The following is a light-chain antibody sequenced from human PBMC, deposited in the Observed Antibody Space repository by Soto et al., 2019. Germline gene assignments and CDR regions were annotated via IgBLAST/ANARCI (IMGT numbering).Light chain of an antibody. CDR1: SSDVGRYNY. Sequence: QSARAQPASVSGSPGQSITISCTGTSSDVGRYNYVSWFQQHPGKAPKLLIYDVSNWPSGVSDRFSGSKSGNTASLTISGLQAYFLADYSSTSFTTRCPLVVGT. CDR3: TSFTTRCPLV. V-gene: IGLV2-14*01. CDR2: DVS. J-gene: IGLJ1*01.